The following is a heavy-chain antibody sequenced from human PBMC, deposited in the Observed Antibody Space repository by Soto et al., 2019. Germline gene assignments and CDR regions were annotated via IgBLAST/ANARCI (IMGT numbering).Heavy chain of an antibody. J-gene: IGHJ4*02. CDR1: GFTFSTYA. CDR3: ATAGLLINYYFDY. D-gene: IGHD2-21*01. Sequence: GGSLRLSCAASGFTFSTYAMHWVRQAPGKGLGWVAVMSYDGSNKYYANSVKGRFTSSRDNSKNTLYLQMNSLRAEDTAVYYCATAGLLINYYFDYGGQGTLVTVSS. V-gene: IGHV3-30-3*01. CDR2: MSYDGSNK.